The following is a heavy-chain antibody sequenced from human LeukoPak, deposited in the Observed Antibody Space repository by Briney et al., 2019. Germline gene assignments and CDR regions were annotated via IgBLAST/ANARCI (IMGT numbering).Heavy chain of an antibody. CDR2: ISGSGGST. D-gene: IGHD2-15*01. J-gene: IGHJ6*03. Sequence: GGSLRLPCAASGFTFSSYAMSWVRQAPGQGLEWVSAISGSGGSTYYADSVKGRFTISRDNSKNTLYLQVNSLRAEDMAIYYCAKNGDRGAYCSGGTCYPYFYYYMDVWGKGTTVTFSS. CDR3: AKNGDRGAYCSGGTCYPYFYYYMDV. V-gene: IGHV3-23*01. CDR1: GFTFSSYA.